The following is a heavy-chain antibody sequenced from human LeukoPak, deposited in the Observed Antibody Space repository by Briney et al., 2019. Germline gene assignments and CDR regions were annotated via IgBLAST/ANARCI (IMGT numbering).Heavy chain of an antibody. CDR3: ARDLQDIVVVPAADY. D-gene: IGHD2-2*01. CDR2: ISYDGSNK. J-gene: IGHJ4*02. V-gene: IGHV3-30*04. CDR1: GFTFSSYA. Sequence: GGSLGLSCAASGFTFSSYAMHWVRQAPGKGLEWVAVISYDGSNKYYADSVKGRFTISRDNSKNTLYLQMNSLRAEDTAVYYCARDLQDIVVVPAADYWGQGTLVTVSS.